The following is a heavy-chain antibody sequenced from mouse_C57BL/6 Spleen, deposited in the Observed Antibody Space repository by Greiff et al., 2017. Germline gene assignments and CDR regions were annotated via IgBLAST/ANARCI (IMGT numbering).Heavy chain of an antibody. CDR2: INYDGSST. CDR1: GFTFSDYY. V-gene: IGHV5-16*01. Sequence: EVKVVESEGGLVQPGSSMKLSCTASGFTFSDYYMAWVRQVPEKGLEWVANINYDGSSTYYLDSLKSRFIISRDNAKNILYLQMSSLKSEDTATYYCARGLYYFDYWGQGTTLTVSS. J-gene: IGHJ2*01. CDR3: ARGLYYFDY.